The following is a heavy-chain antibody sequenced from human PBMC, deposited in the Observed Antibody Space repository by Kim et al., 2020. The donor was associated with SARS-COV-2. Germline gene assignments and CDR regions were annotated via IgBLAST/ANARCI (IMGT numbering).Heavy chain of an antibody. CDR3: ARGSIFGVVSRPDDY. CDR1: GGSISSYY. Sequence: SETLSLTCTVSGGSISSYYWSWIRQPPGKGLEWIGYIYYSGSTNYNPSLKSRVTISVDTSKNQFSLKLSSVTAADTAVYYCARGSIFGVVSRPDDYWGQGTLVTVSS. J-gene: IGHJ4*02. V-gene: IGHV4-59*01. CDR2: IYYSGST. D-gene: IGHD3-3*01.